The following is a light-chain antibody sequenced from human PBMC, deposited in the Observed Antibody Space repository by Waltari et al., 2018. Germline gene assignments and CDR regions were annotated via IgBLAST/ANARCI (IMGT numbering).Light chain of an antibody. CDR2: AAS. Sequence: QLTQSPSSLSASVGDIVTITCRASPGISSFLAWYQQKAGKAPKLLIYAASTLQSGVPSRFSGSGSGTDFTLTISSLQPEDFATYYCQQLNSYPPTFGGGTKVEIK. V-gene: IGKV1-9*01. J-gene: IGKJ4*01. CDR3: QQLNSYPPT. CDR1: PGISSF.